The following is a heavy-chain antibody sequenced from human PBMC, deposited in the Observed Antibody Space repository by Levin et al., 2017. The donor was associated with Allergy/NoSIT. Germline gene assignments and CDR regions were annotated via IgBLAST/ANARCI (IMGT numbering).Heavy chain of an antibody. J-gene: IGHJ4*02. CDR3: ARSRADNWSYYFNF. D-gene: IGHD1-20*01. CDR1: GDSISSGDYY. Sequence: SETLSLTCTVSGDSISSGDYYWSWIRQPPGKGLEWIGYIYYSGSTYYNPSLKSRVSILVDTSKNQFSLKLSSVTAADTAVYYCARSRADNWSYYFNFWGQGTLITVSS. CDR2: IYYSGST. V-gene: IGHV4-30-4*01.